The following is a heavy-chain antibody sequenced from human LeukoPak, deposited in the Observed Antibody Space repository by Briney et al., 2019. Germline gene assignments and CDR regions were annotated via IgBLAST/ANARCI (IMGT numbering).Heavy chain of an antibody. V-gene: IGHV3-23*01. J-gene: IGHJ4*02. CDR3: AKRHSPGLYYFDY. D-gene: IGHD3-3*02. CDR2: IIGSGRNT. CDR1: GFTFSSYV. Sequence: GGSLRLSCAASGFTFSSYVMSWVRQAPGKGLGWVSTIIGSGRNTYYADSVKGRFTTSRDNSKNTLYLQMNSLRAEDTAVYYCAKRHSPGLYYFDYWGQGTLVTVSS.